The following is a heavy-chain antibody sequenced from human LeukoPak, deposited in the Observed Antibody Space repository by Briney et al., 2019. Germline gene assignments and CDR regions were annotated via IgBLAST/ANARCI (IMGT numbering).Heavy chain of an antibody. J-gene: IGHJ5*02. CDR2: INPNSGGT. V-gene: IGHV1-2*06. CDR1: GYTFTGYY. D-gene: IGHD4-23*01. Sequence: ASVKVSCKASGYTFTGYYVHWVRQAPGQGLEWMGRINPNSGGTNYAQKFQGRVTMTRDTSISTAYMELSRLRSDDTAVYYCARRVVRGNWFDPWGQGTLVTVSS. CDR3: ARRVVRGNWFDP.